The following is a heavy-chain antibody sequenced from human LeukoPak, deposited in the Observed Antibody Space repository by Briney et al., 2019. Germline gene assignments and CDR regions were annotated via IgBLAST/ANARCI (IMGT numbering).Heavy chain of an antibody. CDR2: IYYSGST. D-gene: IGHD1-7*01. CDR3: ARDLRSSTGTTTDAFDI. Sequence: SETLSLTCTVSGGSISSYYWSWIRQPPGKGLEWIGYIYYSGSTNYNPSLKSRVTISVDTSKNQFSLKLSSVTAAGTAVYYCARDLRSSTGTTTDAFDIWGQGTMVTVSS. J-gene: IGHJ3*02. V-gene: IGHV4-59*01. CDR1: GGSISSYY.